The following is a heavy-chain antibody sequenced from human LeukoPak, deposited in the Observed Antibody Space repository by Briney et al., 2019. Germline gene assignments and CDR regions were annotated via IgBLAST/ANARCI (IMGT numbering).Heavy chain of an antibody. D-gene: IGHD3-22*01. CDR1: GGSFSGYY. V-gene: IGHV4-34*01. J-gene: IGHJ6*02. Sequence: PSETLSLTCAVYGGSFSGYYWSWIRQPPGKGLEWIWEINHSGSTNYNPSLKSRVTISVDTSKNQFSLKLNSVTAADTAVYYCARTDSSGPGDYYYYGMDVWGQGTTVTVSS. CDR3: ARTDSSGPGDYYYYGMDV. CDR2: INHSGST.